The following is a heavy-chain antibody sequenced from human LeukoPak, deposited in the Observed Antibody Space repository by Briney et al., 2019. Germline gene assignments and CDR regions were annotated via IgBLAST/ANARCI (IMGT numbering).Heavy chain of an antibody. D-gene: IGHD3-10*01. CDR1: GFTVSSNY. Sequence: GGSLRLSCAASGFTVSSNYMSWVRQAPGKGLEGVSVVYGGDTTYYADSVKGRFTVSRDNSKNTLYLQMNSLRAEDTAVYYCARDAHTGSGTYWGGVDYYYGLDVWGQGTTVTVSS. V-gene: IGHV3-66*01. J-gene: IGHJ6*02. CDR2: VYGGDTT. CDR3: ARDAHTGSGTYWGGVDYYYGLDV.